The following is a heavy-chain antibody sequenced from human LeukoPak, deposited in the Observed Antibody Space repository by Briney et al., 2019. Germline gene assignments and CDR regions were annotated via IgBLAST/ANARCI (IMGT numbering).Heavy chain of an antibody. CDR3: VRGPLAGYYDRSSHWAYYFEY. J-gene: IGHJ4*02. CDR1: GYTFKSYD. V-gene: IGHV1-8*01. D-gene: IGHD3-22*01. Sequence: ASVKVSCKASGYTFKSYDINWVRQATGQGLEWMGWMNPKSGNTGYAQKFQGTVTMTRNTSISTAYMELSSLRSEETAIYYCVRGPLAGYYDRSSHWAYYFEYWGQGTLITVSS. CDR2: MNPKSGNT.